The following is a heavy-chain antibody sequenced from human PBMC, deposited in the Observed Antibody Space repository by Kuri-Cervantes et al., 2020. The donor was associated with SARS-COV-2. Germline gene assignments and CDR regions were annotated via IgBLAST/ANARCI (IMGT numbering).Heavy chain of an antibody. V-gene: IGHV4-39*01. CDR1: GGSISSSIYY. D-gene: IGHD2-2*01. Sequence: SETLSLTCTVSGGSISSSIYYWGWIRQSPEMGLEYIGSIYYSGSTYYNPSLKSRVTISVDTSKNQFSLKLSSVTAADTAVYYCARHPPRDLMPWVDWGQGTLVTVSS. CDR3: ARHPPRDLMPWVD. CDR2: IYYSGST. J-gene: IGHJ4*02.